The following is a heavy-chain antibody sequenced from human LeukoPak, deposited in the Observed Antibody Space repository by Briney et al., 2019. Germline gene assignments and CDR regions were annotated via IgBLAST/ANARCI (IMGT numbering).Heavy chain of an antibody. V-gene: IGHV4-34*01. Sequence: SETLSLTCAVYGGSFSGYYWSWIRQPPGKGLEWIGKINHSGSTNYNPSLKSRVTISVDTSKNQFSLKLSSVTAADTAVYYCARGAVTTDYYYGMDVWGQGTTVTVSS. J-gene: IGHJ6*02. CDR3: ARGAVTTDYYYGMDV. D-gene: IGHD4-11*01. CDR2: INHSGST. CDR1: GGSFSGYY.